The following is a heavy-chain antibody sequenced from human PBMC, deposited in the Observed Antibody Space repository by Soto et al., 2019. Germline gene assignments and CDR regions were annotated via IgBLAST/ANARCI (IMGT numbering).Heavy chain of an antibody. J-gene: IGHJ6*03. CDR1: GFTFGDYA. D-gene: IGHD3-3*01. CDR3: RCYDFWSGYYYYYMDV. CDR2: IRSKAYGGTT. V-gene: IGHV3-49*03. Sequence: GGSLRLSCTASGFTFGDYAMSWFRQAPGKGLEWVGFIRSKAYGGTTEYAASVKGRFTISRDDSKSIAYLQMNSLKTEDTAVYYCRCYDFWSGYYYYYMDVWGKGTTVT.